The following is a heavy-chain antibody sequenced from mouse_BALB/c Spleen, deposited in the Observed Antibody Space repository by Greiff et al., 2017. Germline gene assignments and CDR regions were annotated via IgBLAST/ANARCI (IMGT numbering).Heavy chain of an antibody. V-gene: IGHV5-12-1*01. CDR2: ICSGCGST. CDR1: GFAFSSYD. D-gene: IGHD1-3*01. CDR3: ARSGSFYAMDY. Sequence: EVKLVESGGGLVKPGGSLKLSCAASGFAFSSYDMSWVRPTPEKRLEWVAYICSGCGSTYYPDTVKGRFTISRDNAKNTLYLQMSSLKSEDTAMYYCARSGSFYAMDYWGQGTSVTVSS. J-gene: IGHJ4*01.